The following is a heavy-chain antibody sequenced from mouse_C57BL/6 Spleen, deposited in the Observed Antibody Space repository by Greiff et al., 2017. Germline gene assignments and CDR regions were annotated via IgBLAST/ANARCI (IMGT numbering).Heavy chain of an antibody. CDR2: ISSCGSYT. V-gene: IGHV5-6*02. Sequence: DVMLVESGGDLVKPGGSLKLSCAASGFTFSSYGMSWVRQTPDKRLEWVATISSCGSYTYYPESVKGRFTISRDNAKNTLYLQMSRLKSEDTAMYYCAIQDGRGAMDYWGQGTSVTVSS. CDR3: AIQDGRGAMDY. D-gene: IGHD2-3*01. CDR1: GFTFSSYG. J-gene: IGHJ4*01.